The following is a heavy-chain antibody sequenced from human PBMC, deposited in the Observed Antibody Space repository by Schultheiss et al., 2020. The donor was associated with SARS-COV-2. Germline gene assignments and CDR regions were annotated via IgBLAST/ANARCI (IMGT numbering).Heavy chain of an antibody. V-gene: IGHV1-2*02. CDR3: ARYSGSYYVVDY. CDR2: INPNSGGT. Sequence: ASVKVSCKASGYTFTGYYMHWVRQAPGQGLEWMGWINPNSGGTNYAQKFQGRVTMTRDTSISTAYMELSRLRSDDTAVYYCARYSGSYYVVDYWGQGTLVTVSS. D-gene: IGHD1-26*01. J-gene: IGHJ4*02. CDR1: GYTFTGYY.